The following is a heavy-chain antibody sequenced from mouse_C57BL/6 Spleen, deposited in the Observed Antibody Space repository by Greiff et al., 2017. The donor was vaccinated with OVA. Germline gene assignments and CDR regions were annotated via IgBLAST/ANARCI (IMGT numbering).Heavy chain of an antibody. CDR2: IYPRDGST. D-gene: IGHD2-4*01. V-gene: IGHV1-78*01. J-gene: IGHJ4*01. CDR1: GYTFTDYT. CDR3: ARDDYDEDMDY. Sequence: QVQLQQSDAELVKPGASVKISCKASGYTFTDYTIHWMKQRPEQGLEWIGYIYPRDGSTKYNETFKGKATLTADKSSSTAYMQLNSLTSEDAAVDCCARDDYDEDMDYWGQGTSVTVSS.